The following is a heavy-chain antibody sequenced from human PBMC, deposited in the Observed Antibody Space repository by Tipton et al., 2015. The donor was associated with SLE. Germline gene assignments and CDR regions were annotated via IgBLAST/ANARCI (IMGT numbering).Heavy chain of an antibody. V-gene: IGHV4-4*07. J-gene: IGHJ6*02. D-gene: IGHD3-22*01. Sequence: LRLSCTVSGGSISSYYWSWLRQPAGRGLEWIGRIHNSGSTNYNPSLKSRVIMSVDTSKNQFFLKLKSVTAADTAVYYCARGDYYDSKMVGLDVWGQGP. CDR1: GGSISSYY. CDR3: ARGDYYDSKMVGLDV. CDR2: IHNSGST.